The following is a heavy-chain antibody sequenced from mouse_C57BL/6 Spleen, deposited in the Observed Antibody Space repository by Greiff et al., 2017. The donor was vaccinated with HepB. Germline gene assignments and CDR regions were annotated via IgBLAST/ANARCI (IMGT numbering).Heavy chain of an antibody. CDR1: GFSLTSYG. CDR2: IWSGGST. V-gene: IGHV2-2*01. J-gene: IGHJ4*01. D-gene: IGHD1-2*01. CDR3: ARNPNYGVYAMDY. Sequence: VQGVESGPGLVQPSQSLSITCTVSGFSLTSYGVHWVRQSPGKGLEWLGVIWSGGSTDYNAAFISRLSISKDNSKSQVFFKMNSLQADDTARYYCARNPNYGVYAMDYWGQGTSDTVAS.